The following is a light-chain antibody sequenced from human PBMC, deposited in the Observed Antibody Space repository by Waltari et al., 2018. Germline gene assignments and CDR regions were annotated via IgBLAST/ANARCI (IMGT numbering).Light chain of an antibody. CDR1: ESVRTN. Sequence: EVVMTQSPATLSVSPGEGATVSCRASESVRTNVAWYQQTPGQAPRPSIYDASTRATGIPDRFSGSGSGTEFILSISSLQSEDFAIYYCQQYNKWPPWTFGQGTKVEIK. CDR3: QQYNKWPPWT. CDR2: DAS. V-gene: IGKV3D-15*01. J-gene: IGKJ1*01.